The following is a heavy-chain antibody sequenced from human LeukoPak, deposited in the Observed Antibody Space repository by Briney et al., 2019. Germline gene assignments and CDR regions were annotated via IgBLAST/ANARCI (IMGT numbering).Heavy chain of an antibody. CDR1: GFTFSSYW. J-gene: IGHJ6*03. CDR2: INSDGSST. V-gene: IGHV3-74*01. CDR3: AMIAAAGTDYYYYYMDV. D-gene: IGHD6-13*01. Sequence: PGGSLRLPCAASGFTFSSYWMHWVRQAPGKGLVWVSRINSDGSSTSYADSVKGRFTISRDNAKNTLYLQMNSLRAEDTAVYYCAMIAAAGTDYYYYYMDVWGKGTTVTISS.